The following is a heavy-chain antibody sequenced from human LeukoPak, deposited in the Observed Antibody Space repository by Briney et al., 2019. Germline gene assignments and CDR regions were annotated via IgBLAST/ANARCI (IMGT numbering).Heavy chain of an antibody. CDR3: AIFPVPAAMDADY. V-gene: IGHV4-30-4*08. D-gene: IGHD2-2*01. J-gene: IGHJ4*02. CDR2: IYYSGST. Sequence: PSQTLSLTCTVSGGSISSGDYYWSWIRQPPGKCLEWIGYIYYSGSTYYNPSPKSRVTISVDTSKNQFSLKLSSVTAADTAVYYCAIFPVPAAMDADYWGQGTLVTVSS. CDR1: GGSISSGDYY.